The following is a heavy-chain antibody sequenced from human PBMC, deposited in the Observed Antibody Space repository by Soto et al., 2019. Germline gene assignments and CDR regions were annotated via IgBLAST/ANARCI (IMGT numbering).Heavy chain of an antibody. J-gene: IGHJ4*02. CDR1: GGSVSSGSYY. CDR2: IYYSGGT. CDR3: ARGGGVTATFDY. Sequence: SETLSLTCTVSGGSVSSGSYYWSWIRQPPGKGLEWIGYIYYSGGTNYNPSLKSRVTISVDTSKNQFSLKLSSVTAADTAVYYCARGGGVTATFDYWGQGTLVTVSS. D-gene: IGHD5-18*01. V-gene: IGHV4-61*01.